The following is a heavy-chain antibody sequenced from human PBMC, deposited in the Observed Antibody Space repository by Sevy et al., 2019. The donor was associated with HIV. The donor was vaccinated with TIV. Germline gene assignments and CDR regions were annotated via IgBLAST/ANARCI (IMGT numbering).Heavy chain of an antibody. V-gene: IGHV1-18*01. D-gene: IGHD3-3*01. CDR3: ARERLVLRTYGMDV. J-gene: IGHJ6*02. CDR1: GYTFTSYG. Sequence: ASVKVSCKASGYTFTSYGISWVRQAPGQGLEWMGWISAYNGKTNYAQKLQGRVTMTTNTSTSTAYMELRSLRSDDTAVYYCARERLVLRTYGMDVWGQGTTVTVSS. CDR2: ISAYNGKT.